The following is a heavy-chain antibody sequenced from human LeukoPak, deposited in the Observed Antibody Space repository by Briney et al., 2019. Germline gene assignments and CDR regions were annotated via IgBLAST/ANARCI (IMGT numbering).Heavy chain of an antibody. V-gene: IGHV4-59*01. CDR1: GGSISSYY. J-gene: IGHJ5*02. CDR2: IYYSGST. CDR3: ARSLTTVGLDWFDP. D-gene: IGHD4-23*01. Sequence: SETLSLTCTVSGGSISSYYWSWIRQPPGKGLEWIGYIYYSGSTNYNPSLKSRVTISVDTSKNQFSLKLSSVTAADTAVYYCARSLTTVGLDWFDPWGQGTLVTVSS.